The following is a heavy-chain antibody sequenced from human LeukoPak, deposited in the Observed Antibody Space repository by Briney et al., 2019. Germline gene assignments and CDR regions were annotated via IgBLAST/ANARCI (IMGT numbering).Heavy chain of an antibody. D-gene: IGHD6-13*01. J-gene: IGHJ6*02. Sequence: GASVKVSCKASGYTFTGYYMHWVRQAPGQGLEWMGWINPNSGGTNYAQKFQGRVTMTRDTSISTAYMGLSRLRSDDTAVYYCARPLTAAGTSYYYYGMDVWGQGTTVTVSS. V-gene: IGHV1-2*02. CDR3: ARPLTAAGTSYYYYGMDV. CDR2: INPNSGGT. CDR1: GYTFTGYY.